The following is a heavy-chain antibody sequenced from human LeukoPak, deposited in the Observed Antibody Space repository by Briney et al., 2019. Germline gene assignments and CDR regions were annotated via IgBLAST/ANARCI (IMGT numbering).Heavy chain of an antibody. CDR2: IYYSGST. CDR1: GGSISSGDYY. D-gene: IGHD2-2*01. CDR3: ARHSRTPLFWYYDL. J-gene: IGHJ2*01. Sequence: SETLSLTCTVSGGSISSGDYYWSWIRQPPGKGLEWIGYIYYSGSTYYNPSLRSRVTISVDTSKNQFSLRLSSVTAADTAIYYCARHSRTPLFWYYDLWGRGALVTVSS. V-gene: IGHV4-30-4*01.